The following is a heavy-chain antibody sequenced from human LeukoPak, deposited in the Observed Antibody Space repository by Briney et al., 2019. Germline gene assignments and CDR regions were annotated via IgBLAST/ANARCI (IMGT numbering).Heavy chain of an antibody. CDR1: GFSVSTSGVA. CDR2: IYWDDDK. J-gene: IGHJ3*02. D-gene: IGHD1-26*01. V-gene: IGHV2-5*02. Sequence: SGPTLVKPTQTLTLTCTFSGFSVSTSGVAVGWIRQPPGQALGWLALIYWDDDKRYSPSLKRRLAITKDTSKNQVVLTMTNMDPVDTATYYCAHRTQVGARAAFDIWGQGTMVTVSS. CDR3: AHRTQVGARAAFDI.